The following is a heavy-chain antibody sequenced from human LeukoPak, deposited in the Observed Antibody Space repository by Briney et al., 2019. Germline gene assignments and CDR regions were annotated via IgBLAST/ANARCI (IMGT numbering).Heavy chain of an antibody. V-gene: IGHV3-7*01. CDR3: ARIGYSSSSTDY. CDR1: GFAFSSYW. Sequence: PGGSLRLSCAASGFAFSSYWMSWVRRAPGKGLEWVANIKQDGSVKYYVDSVKGRFTISRDNAKNSLYLQMDSLRAEDTAVYYCARIGYSSSSTDYWGQGTLVTVSS. CDR2: IKQDGSVK. J-gene: IGHJ4*02. D-gene: IGHD6-6*01.